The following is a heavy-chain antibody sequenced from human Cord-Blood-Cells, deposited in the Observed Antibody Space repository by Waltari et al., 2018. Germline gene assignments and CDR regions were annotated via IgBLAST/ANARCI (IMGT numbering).Heavy chain of an antibody. D-gene: IGHD2-2*01. CDR1: GYTFTGYY. CDR3: ARGLGYCSSTSCYDAFDI. Sequence: QVQLVQSGAEVKKPGASVKVSCKAAGYTFTGYYMHWVRQAPGQGLEWMGGVNPNSGGTNYGHEFQGRVTMTRETSISTAYMELSRLRSDETAVYYCARGLGYCSSTSCYDAFDIWGQGTMVTVSS. J-gene: IGHJ3*02. CDR2: VNPNSGGT. V-gene: IGHV1-2*07.